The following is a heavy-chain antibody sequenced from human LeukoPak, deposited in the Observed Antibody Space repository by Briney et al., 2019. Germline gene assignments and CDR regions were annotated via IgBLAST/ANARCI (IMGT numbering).Heavy chain of an antibody. CDR3: AKDSSQGGDYFDS. CDR1: GFTFSNYA. J-gene: IGHJ4*02. D-gene: IGHD3-16*01. CDR2: INGSGVIT. Sequence: GGSLRLSCAASGFTFSNYAMSWVRQAPGKGLQWVSAINGSGVITYYADSVRGRFTISRDKSKSTLYLQMKSLGAEDAAIYYCAKDSSQGGDYFDSWGQGTLVTVSS. V-gene: IGHV3-23*01.